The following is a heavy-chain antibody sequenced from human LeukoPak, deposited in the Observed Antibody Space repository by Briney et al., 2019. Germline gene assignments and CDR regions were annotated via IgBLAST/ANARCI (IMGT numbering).Heavy chain of an antibody. J-gene: IGHJ4*02. CDR3: AREARTDDIVVVRNYFDY. Sequence: GASVKVSCKASGYTFTSYDINWVRQATGQGLEWRGWMNPNSGNTGYAQKFQGRVTMTRNTSISTAYMELSSLRSEDTAVYYCAREARTDDIVVVRNYFDYWGQGTLVTVSS. D-gene: IGHD2-15*01. CDR1: GYTFTSYD. V-gene: IGHV1-8*01. CDR2: MNPNSGNT.